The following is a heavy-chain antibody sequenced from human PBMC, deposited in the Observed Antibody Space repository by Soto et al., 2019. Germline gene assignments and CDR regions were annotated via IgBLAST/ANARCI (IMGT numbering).Heavy chain of an antibody. J-gene: IGHJ4*02. CDR3: ARGVYYDFWSGYYKLDY. Sequence: SVKVSCKASGYTFTSYAMHWVRQAPGQRFEWMGWINAGNGNTKYSQKFQGRVTITRDTSASTAYMELSSLRSEDAAVYYCARGVYYDFWSGYYKLDYWGQGTLVTVSS. V-gene: IGHV1-3*01. CDR2: INAGNGNT. D-gene: IGHD3-3*01. CDR1: GYTFTSYA.